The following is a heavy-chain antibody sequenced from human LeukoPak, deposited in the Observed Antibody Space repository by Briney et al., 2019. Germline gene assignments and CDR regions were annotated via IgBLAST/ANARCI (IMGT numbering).Heavy chain of an antibody. J-gene: IGHJ4*02. CDR1: GFTFSSYA. CDR2: ISYDGSNK. V-gene: IGHV3-30-3*01. Sequence: PGRSLRLSCAASGFTFSSYAMHWVRQAPGKGLEWVAVISYDGSNKYYADSEKGRFTISRDNSKNTLYLQMNSLRAEDTAVYYCARGGAAWLWGQGTLVTVSS. D-gene: IGHD5-24*01. CDR3: ARGGAAWL.